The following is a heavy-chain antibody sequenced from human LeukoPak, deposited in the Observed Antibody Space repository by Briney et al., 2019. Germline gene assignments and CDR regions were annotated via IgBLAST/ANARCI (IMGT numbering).Heavy chain of an antibody. CDR2: ISSSSSYI. V-gene: IGHV3-21*01. D-gene: IGHD6-13*01. Sequence: GGSLRLSCAASGFTFSSYSMNWVRQAPGKGLEWVSSISSSSSYIYYADSVKGRFTISGDNAKNSLYLQMNSLRAEDTAVYYCARGSGSSSSWYDWFDPWGQGTLVTVSS. CDR1: GFTFSSYS. CDR3: ARGSGSSSSWYDWFDP. J-gene: IGHJ5*02.